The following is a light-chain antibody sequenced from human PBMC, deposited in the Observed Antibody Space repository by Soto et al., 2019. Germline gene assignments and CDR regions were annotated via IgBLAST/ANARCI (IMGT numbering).Light chain of an antibody. CDR2: DAS. CDR1: QSVRSN. J-gene: IGKJ2*01. CDR3: QQYNNWPPKYT. V-gene: IGKV3-15*01. Sequence: EIVMTQSPATLSVSPGERATLSCRASQSVRSNLAWYQQKPGQAPGLLIYDASTRATGIPARFSGSGSGTEFTLTISSLQSEDFAVYYCQQYNNWPPKYTFGQGTKLEIK.